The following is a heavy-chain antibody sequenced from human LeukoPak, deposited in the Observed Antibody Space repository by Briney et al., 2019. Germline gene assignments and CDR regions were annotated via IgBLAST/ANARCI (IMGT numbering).Heavy chain of an antibody. CDR3: ARGGYAGY. D-gene: IGHD6-25*01. Sequence: AASVKVSCKASGYTFTSYDINWVRQATGQGLEWMGWMNPNSGGTNYAQKFQGRVTMTRDTSISTAYMELSRLRSDDTAVYYCARGGYAGYWGQGTLVTVSS. V-gene: IGHV1-2*02. CDR2: MNPNSGGT. CDR1: GYTFTSYD. J-gene: IGHJ4*02.